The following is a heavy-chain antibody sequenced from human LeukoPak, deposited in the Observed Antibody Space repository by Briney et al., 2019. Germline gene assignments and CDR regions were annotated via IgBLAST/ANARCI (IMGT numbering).Heavy chain of an antibody. CDR3: ARDPGGVAAQPNYYYYGMDV. CDR1: GFTFSSYS. J-gene: IGHJ6*02. Sequence: GGSLRLSCAASGFTFSSYSMNWVRQAPGKGLEWVSSISSSSSYIYYADSVKGRFTISRDNAKTSLYLQMNSLRAEDTAVYYCARDPGGVAAQPNYYYYGMDVWGQGTTVTVSS. D-gene: IGHD3-16*01. V-gene: IGHV3-21*01. CDR2: ISSSSSYI.